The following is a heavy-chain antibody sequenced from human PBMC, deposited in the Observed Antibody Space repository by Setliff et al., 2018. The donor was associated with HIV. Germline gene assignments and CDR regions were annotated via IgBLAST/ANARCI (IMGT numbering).Heavy chain of an antibody. Sequence: GESLKISCKGSGYTFTNFWVGWVRQMPGKGLEWMGIIYPADSDTRYWPSFEGQVTISADKSISTAYLQWSSLKASDTAMYYCARARNYDWGMDVWGKGTTVTVSS. CDR1: GYTFTNFW. D-gene: IGHD3-16*01. CDR2: IYPADSDT. J-gene: IGHJ6*04. CDR3: ARARNYDWGMDV. V-gene: IGHV5-51*01.